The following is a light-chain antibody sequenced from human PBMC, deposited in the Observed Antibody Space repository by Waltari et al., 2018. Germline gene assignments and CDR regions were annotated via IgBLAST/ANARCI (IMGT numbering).Light chain of an antibody. CDR2: DAS. Sequence: EIVLTQSPAILSFSPGERATISCRTSQSVGTYLAWYQQRPGQSPRLLSYDASYRATGIPARFSGSGSETDFTLTISSLQPEDFAVYYCQQRRNWPLTFGGGTRVEI. CDR3: QQRRNWPLT. V-gene: IGKV3-11*01. J-gene: IGKJ4*01. CDR1: QSVGTY.